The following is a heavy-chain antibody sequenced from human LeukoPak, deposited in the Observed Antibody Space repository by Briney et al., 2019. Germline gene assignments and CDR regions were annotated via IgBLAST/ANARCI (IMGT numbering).Heavy chain of an antibody. V-gene: IGHV3-72*01. J-gene: IGHJ6*02. Sequence: GGSLRLSCAASGFSFSDHYMDWVRQAPGKGLEWVGRTRDKGNSYTTEYATSVKGRFTVSRDDSKNSVDLQMNSLRIEDTAVYYCARGPVRGSSPYYHYGMDVWGQGTTVTVSS. CDR2: TRDKGNSYTT. CDR3: ARGPVRGSSPYYHYGMDV. D-gene: IGHD1-26*01. CDR1: GFSFSDHY.